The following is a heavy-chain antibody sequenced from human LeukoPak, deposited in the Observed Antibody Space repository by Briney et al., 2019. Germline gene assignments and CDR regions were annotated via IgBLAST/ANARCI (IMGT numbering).Heavy chain of an antibody. CDR3: AKPTSGSGSFLIDY. CDR1: GFSFSNYG. V-gene: IGHV3-33*06. Sequence: GGSLRLSCAASGFSFSNYGMHWVRQAPGKRLEWVAVIWDDGSYKYYADSVKGRFTISRDNSKNTLYLQITSLRAGDTAVYYCAKPTSGSGSFLIDYWGQGTLVTVSS. J-gene: IGHJ4*02. CDR2: IWDDGSYK. D-gene: IGHD1-26*01.